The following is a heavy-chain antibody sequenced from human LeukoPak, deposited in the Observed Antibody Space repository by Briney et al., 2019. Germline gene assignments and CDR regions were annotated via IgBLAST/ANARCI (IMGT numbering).Heavy chain of an antibody. CDR3: ARGDYYDSSGYYPFDY. CDR1: GGSISSCY. CDR2: IYYSGST. V-gene: IGHV4-59*01. Sequence: PSETLSLTCTVSGGSISSCYWSWIRQPPGKGLEWIGYIYYSGSTNYNPSLKSRVTISVDTSKNQFSLKLSSVTAADTAVYYCARGDYYDSSGYYPFDYWGQGTLVTVSS. D-gene: IGHD3-22*01. J-gene: IGHJ4*02.